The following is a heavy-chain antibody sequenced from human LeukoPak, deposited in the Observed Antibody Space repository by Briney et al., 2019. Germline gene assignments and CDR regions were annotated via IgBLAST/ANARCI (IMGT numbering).Heavy chain of an antibody. CDR1: GGSISGYY. CDR3: ARLWTGLSYYYYYMDV. CDR2: IYYSGST. Sequence: SETLSLTCTVSGGSISGYYWSWIRQPPGKGLEWIGDIYYSGSTYYNPSLKSRVTISVDTSKNQFSLKLSSVTAADTAVYYCARLWTGLSYYYYYMDVWGKGTTVTVSS. D-gene: IGHD3/OR15-3a*01. J-gene: IGHJ6*03. V-gene: IGHV4-59*08.